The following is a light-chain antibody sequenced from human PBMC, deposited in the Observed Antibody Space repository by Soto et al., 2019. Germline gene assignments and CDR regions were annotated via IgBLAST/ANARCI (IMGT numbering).Light chain of an antibody. CDR1: SSDVGGFNS. J-gene: IGLJ1*01. CDR3: SSYTSTMTNV. CDR2: DVA. V-gene: IGLV2-14*03. Sequence: QSALTQPASVSGSPGQSITISCTGTSSDVGGFNSVSWYQLRPGTAPKLILYDVADRPSGVSYRFSGSKSGNTASLTISGLQAADEADYFCSSYTSTMTNVFGSGTKVT.